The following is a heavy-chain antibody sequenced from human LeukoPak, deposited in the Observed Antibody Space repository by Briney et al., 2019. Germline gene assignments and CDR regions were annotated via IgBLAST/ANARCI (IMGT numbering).Heavy chain of an antibody. CDR2: ISGSGGST. Sequence: TGGSLRLSCAASGFTFSSYAMSWVRQAPGKGLEWVSAISGSGGSTYYADSVKGRFTISRDNSKNTLYLQMNSLRAEDTAVYYCARRLWCGYFGDYWGQGTLVTVSS. CDR3: ARRLWCGYFGDY. J-gene: IGHJ4*02. D-gene: IGHD3-3*01. CDR1: GFTFSSYA. V-gene: IGHV3-23*01.